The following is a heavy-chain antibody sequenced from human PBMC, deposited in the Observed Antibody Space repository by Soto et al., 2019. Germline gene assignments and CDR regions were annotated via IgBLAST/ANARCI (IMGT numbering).Heavy chain of an antibody. Sequence: QLQLQESGPGLVKPSETLSLTCTVSGDSISSSSYYWGWIRQPPGKGLEWIGRIYYSGSTYYNPSLKSRVTISVETSKNPFSLKLSSVTATDTAVYYCARQPSVRGVIINDYWGQGTLVTVSS. J-gene: IGHJ4*02. CDR2: IYYSGST. CDR3: ARQPSVRGVIINDY. CDR1: GDSISSSSYY. V-gene: IGHV4-39*01. D-gene: IGHD3-10*01.